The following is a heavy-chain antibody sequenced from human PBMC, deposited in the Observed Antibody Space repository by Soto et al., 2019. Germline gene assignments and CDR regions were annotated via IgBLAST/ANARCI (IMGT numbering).Heavy chain of an antibody. CDR1: GGSISSGGYY. D-gene: IGHD2-2*01. J-gene: IGHJ5*02. V-gene: IGHV4-31*03. CDR3: ARCSLVVVPAPGFDP. CDR2: IYYSGTT. Sequence: SETLSLTCTVSGGSISSGGYYWSWIRQHPGKGLEWIGYIYYSGTTYYNPSLKSRVTISVDTSKNQFSLKLSSVSAADTALYYCARCSLVVVPAPGFDPWGRGTLVTVS.